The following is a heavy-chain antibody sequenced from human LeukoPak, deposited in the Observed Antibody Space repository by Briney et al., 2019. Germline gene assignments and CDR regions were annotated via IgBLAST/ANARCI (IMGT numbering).Heavy chain of an antibody. V-gene: IGHV3-11*04. CDR1: GFTFSDYY. J-gene: IGHJ4*02. CDR2: ISISGSNI. CDR3: AKLAKYFYGSETYYFFEH. Sequence: EGSLRLSCAASGFTFSDYYMSWIRQAPGKGLEWISYISISGSNIYYADSVKGRFTISRDNAKNSLYLQMNSLRVEDTAVYYCAKLAKYFYGSETYYFFEHWGQGTPVTASS. D-gene: IGHD3-10*01.